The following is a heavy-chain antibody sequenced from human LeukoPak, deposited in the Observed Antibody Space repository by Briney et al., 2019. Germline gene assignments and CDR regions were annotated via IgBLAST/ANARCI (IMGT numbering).Heavy chain of an antibody. J-gene: IGHJ3*02. V-gene: IGHV3-30*02. D-gene: IGHD3-9*01. Sequence: PGGSLRLSCAASGFTLSSYGMHWVRQAPGKGLEWVAFIRYDGSNKYYADSVKGRFTISRDNSKNTLYLQMNSLRAEDTAVYYCAKADYDILTGYGSFDIWGQGTMVTVSS. CDR2: IRYDGSNK. CDR3: AKADYDILTGYGSFDI. CDR1: GFTLSSYG.